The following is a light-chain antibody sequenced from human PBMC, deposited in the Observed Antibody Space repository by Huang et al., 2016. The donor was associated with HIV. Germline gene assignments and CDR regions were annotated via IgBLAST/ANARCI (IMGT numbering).Light chain of an antibody. J-gene: IGKJ2*01. CDR2: GAS. Sequence: EIVLTQSPGTLSGSPGERATLTCRSSQSVNSLFLAWYQQRHGQPPRLLLYGASYRATGVPDRFSGGGSGTNFSLTISRLEPEDFAVYFCQQYASSPRTFGQGTRLDIK. CDR3: QQYASSPRT. CDR1: QSVNSLF. V-gene: IGKV3-20*01.